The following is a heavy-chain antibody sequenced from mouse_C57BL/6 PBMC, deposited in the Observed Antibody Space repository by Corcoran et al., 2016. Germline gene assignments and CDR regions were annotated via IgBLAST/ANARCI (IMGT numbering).Heavy chain of an antibody. CDR3: ARGKYSNAMDY. Sequence: QIQLVQSGPELKKPGETVKISCKASGSTFTPYGMSWVKQAPGKGLKWMGWINTYSGVPTYADDFKGRFAFSLETSASTAYLQINNLKNEDTATYFCARGKYSNAMDYWGQGTSVTVSS. D-gene: IGHD2-5*01. V-gene: IGHV9-3*01. J-gene: IGHJ4*01. CDR1: GSTFTPYG. CDR2: INTYSGVP.